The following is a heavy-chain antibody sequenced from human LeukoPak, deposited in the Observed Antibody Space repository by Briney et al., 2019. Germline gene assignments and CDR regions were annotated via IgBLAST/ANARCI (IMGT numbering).Heavy chain of an antibody. CDR1: GGSISPFY. Sequence: PSETLSLTCTVSGGSISPFYWNWIRQPPGKGLEWIGYIYYTGGTSYSPSLSSRATISVDTSKNQISLKLNSVTAADTAVYYCARAYGDYSRYFGMDVWGQGTTVTVSS. V-gene: IGHV4-59*12. CDR3: ARAYGDYSRYFGMDV. D-gene: IGHD4-17*01. CDR2: IYYTGGT. J-gene: IGHJ6*02.